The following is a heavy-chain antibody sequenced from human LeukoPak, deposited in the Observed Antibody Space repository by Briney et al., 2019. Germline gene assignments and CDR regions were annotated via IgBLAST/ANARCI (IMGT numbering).Heavy chain of an antibody. CDR1: DSTISTYA. CDR2: MSAGGLTT. D-gene: IGHD6-6*01. Sequence: GASLRLSCGAPDSTISTYAVTWVRQVPGQGLEWMSGMSAGGLTTYYARSVKGRFTISRDTSKNTVYLEMNSLGADDTALYYCAKDRISGQGGAARILDYWGQGILVTVSS. CDR3: AKDRISGQGGAARILDY. J-gene: IGHJ4*02. V-gene: IGHV3-23*01.